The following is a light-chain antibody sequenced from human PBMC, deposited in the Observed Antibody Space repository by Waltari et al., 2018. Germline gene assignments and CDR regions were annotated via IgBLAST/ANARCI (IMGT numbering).Light chain of an antibody. CDR1: QSVLYSSNDKNY. J-gene: IGKJ1*01. V-gene: IGKV4-1*01. Sequence: DIVMTQSPESLAVPLGQTAPINFKSSQSVLYSSNDKNYFAWYQQKPGQPPKLLIYWASTRESGVPDRFSGSGSGTDFTLTISSLQAEDAAVYYCQQYYNDATFGQGTKVEIK. CDR3: QQYYNDAT. CDR2: WAS.